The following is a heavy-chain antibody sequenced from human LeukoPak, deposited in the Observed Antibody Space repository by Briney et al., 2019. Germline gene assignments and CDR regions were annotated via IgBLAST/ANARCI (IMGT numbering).Heavy chain of an antibody. CDR3: TRHEPPVYKDSSGWYGVDY. D-gene: IGHD6-19*01. V-gene: IGHV3-73*01. CDR1: GFTFSGSA. Sequence: PGGSLRLSCAASGFTFSGSAMHWVRQASGKGLEWVGRIRSKANSYATAYAASVKGRFTISRDDSKNTAYLQMNSLKTEDTAVYYCTRHEPPVYKDSSGWYGVDYWGQGTLVTVSS. J-gene: IGHJ4*02. CDR2: IRSKANSYAT.